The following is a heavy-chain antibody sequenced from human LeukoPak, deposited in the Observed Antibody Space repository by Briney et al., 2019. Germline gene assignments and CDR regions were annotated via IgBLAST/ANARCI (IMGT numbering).Heavy chain of an antibody. V-gene: IGHV3-23*01. Sequence: GGSLRLSCAASGFTFSSYAMSWVRQAPGKGLEWVSAISGSGGSTYYADSVKGRFTISRDNAKNSLYLQMNSLRVEDTAVYYCARDRWGYSYGGDWGQGTLVTVSS. J-gene: IGHJ4*02. CDR1: GFTFSSYA. CDR3: ARDRWGYSYGGD. CDR2: ISGSGGST. D-gene: IGHD5-18*01.